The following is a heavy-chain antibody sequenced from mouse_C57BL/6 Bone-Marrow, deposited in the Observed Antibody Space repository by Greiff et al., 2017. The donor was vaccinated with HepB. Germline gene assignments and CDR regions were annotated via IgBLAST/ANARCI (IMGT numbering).Heavy chain of an antibody. J-gene: IGHJ2*01. CDR1: GFNIKDDY. D-gene: IGHD1-1*01. CDR2: IDPENGDT. Sequence: VQLKESGAELVRPGASVKLSCTASGFNIKDDYMHWVKQRPEQGLEWIGWIDPENGDTEYASKFQGKATITADTSSNTAYLQLSSLTSDDTAVYYCTTMRSITTVEWGQGTTLTVSS. V-gene: IGHV14-4*01. CDR3: TTMRSITTVE.